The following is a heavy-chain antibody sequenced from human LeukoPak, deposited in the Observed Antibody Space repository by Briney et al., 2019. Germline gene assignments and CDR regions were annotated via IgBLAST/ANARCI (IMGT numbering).Heavy chain of an antibody. J-gene: IGHJ4*02. CDR1: GYTFTSYY. D-gene: IGHD3-16*01. V-gene: IGHV1-46*01. CDR2: IVPIFGRP. CDR3: VRGLGEVPFDY. Sequence: GASVKVSCKASGYTFTSYYMHWVRQAPGQGLEWMGGIVPIFGRPSYAQKFQDRVTITADESTRTVYMELRSLRSEDTAVFYCVRGLGEVPFDYWGQGTRVTVSS.